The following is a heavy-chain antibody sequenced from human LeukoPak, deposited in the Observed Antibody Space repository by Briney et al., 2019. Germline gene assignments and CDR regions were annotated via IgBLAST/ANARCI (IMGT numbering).Heavy chain of an antibody. Sequence: SETLSLTCTVSGGSISSGSYYWSWIRQPAGKGLEWIGRIYTSGSTNYNPSLRSRVTISVDTSKNQFSLKLSSVTAADTAVYYCARDGWAGTDYWGQGTLVTVSS. CDR1: GGSISSGSYY. V-gene: IGHV4-61*02. D-gene: IGHD6-19*01. CDR2: IYTSGST. CDR3: ARDGWAGTDY. J-gene: IGHJ4*02.